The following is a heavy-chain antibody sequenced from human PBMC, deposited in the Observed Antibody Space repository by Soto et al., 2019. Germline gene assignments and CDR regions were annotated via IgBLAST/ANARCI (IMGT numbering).Heavy chain of an antibody. CDR3: ARANYIWGSHPPDAFEI. CDR1: RYSFTSYS. D-gene: IGHD3-16*01. J-gene: IGHJ3*02. CDR2: INPCHSDT. V-gene: IGHV5-51*01. Sequence: GESLKISCQGSRYSFTSYSIGWVRQMPGKALEWMGIINPCHSDTRYSPTFQGQVTISDDKSISTAYLPWCSLTAPATAMYYYARANYIWGSHPPDAFEIWGQGTMVTVS.